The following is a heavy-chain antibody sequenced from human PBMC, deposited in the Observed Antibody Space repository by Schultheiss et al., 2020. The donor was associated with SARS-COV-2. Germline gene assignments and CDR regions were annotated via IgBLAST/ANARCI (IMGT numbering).Heavy chain of an antibody. Sequence: GGSLRLSCAASGFTFSTYAMSWVRQAPGKGLEWVSSISSSSSYIYYADSVKGRFTISRDNAKNSLYLQMNSLRAEDTAVYYCARDRGATPLFGYWGQGTLVTVSS. V-gene: IGHV3-21*01. J-gene: IGHJ4*02. CDR2: ISSSSSYI. CDR1: GFTFSTYA. CDR3: ARDRGATPLFGY. D-gene: IGHD1-26*01.